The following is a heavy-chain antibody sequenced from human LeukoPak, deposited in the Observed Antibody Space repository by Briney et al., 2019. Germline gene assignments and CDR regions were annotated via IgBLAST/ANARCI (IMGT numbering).Heavy chain of an antibody. CDR1: GYTFTGYY. D-gene: IGHD6-6*01. J-gene: IGHJ4*02. CDR2: INPNSGGT. V-gene: IGHV1-2*06. CDR3: ARRGVSYSSSYDY. Sequence: ASVKVSCKASGYTFTGYYMHWVRQAPGQGLEWMGRINPNSGGTNYAQKFQGRVTTTRDTSISTAYMELSRLRSDDTAVYYCARRGVSYSSSYDYWGQGTLVTVSS.